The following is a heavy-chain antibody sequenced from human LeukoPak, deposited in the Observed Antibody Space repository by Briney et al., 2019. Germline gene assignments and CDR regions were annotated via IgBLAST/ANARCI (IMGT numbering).Heavy chain of an antibody. D-gene: IGHD2-15*01. J-gene: IGHJ4*02. Sequence: SVKVSCKASGGTFSSYAISWVRQAPGQGLEWMGRIIPIFGTANYAQKFQGRVTITTDESTSTAYMELSSLRSEDTAVYYCAREFRMSGGRCCNFYWGQGTLVTVSS. V-gene: IGHV1-69*05. CDR1: GGTFSSYA. CDR2: IIPIFGTA. CDR3: AREFRMSGGRCCNFY.